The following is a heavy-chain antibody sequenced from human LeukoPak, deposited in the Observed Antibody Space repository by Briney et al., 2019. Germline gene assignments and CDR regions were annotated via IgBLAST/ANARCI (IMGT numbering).Heavy chain of an antibody. CDR3: ARESDGEMATLNYYYYYGMDV. J-gene: IGHJ6*02. Sequence: GGSLRLSCAASGFTFSSYAMHWVRQAPGKGLEWVAVISYDGSNKYYADSVKGRFTISRDNSKNTLYLQMNNLRAEDTAVYYCARESDGEMATLNYYYYYGMDVWGQGTTVTVSS. V-gene: IGHV3-30-3*01. CDR2: ISYDGSNK. CDR1: GFTFSSYA. D-gene: IGHD5-24*01.